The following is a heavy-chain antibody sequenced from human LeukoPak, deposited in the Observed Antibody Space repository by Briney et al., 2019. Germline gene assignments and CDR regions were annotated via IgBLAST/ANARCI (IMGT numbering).Heavy chain of an antibody. CDR2: ISSNGGST. D-gene: IGHD6-13*01. J-gene: IGHJ4*02. CDR1: GFTFSSYA. Sequence: GGSLRLSCAASGFTFSSYAMHWVRQAPGKGLEYVSAISSNGGSTYYANSVKGRFTISRDNSKNTLYLQMGSLRAEDMAVYYCARGPAAGILRYCDYWGQGTLVTVSS. CDR3: ARGPAAGILRYCDY. V-gene: IGHV3-64*01.